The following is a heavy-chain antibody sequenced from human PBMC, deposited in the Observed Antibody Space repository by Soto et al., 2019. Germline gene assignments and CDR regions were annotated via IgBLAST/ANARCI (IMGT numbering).Heavy chain of an antibody. CDR2: IYHTGTT. D-gene: IGHD3-22*01. V-gene: IGHV4-30-2*01. Sequence: SETLSLTCTVSGGSINSGDYSWTWIRQPPGKGLEWIGYIYHTGTTYYNMSLKSRVTISVDRSKNQFSLKLSSVTAADTAVYYCARGRNYYDTTGDAWYTPWGQEALVIVAS. CDR1: GGSINSGDYS. J-gene: IGHJ5*02. CDR3: ARGRNYYDTTGDAWYTP.